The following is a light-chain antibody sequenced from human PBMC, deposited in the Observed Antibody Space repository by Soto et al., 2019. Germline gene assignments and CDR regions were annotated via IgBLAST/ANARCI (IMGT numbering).Light chain of an antibody. CDR2: GAS. Sequence: EIVLTQSPGTLSLSPGEIATLSFRASQSVSSSYLAWYQQKPGQAPRLLIYGASSRATGIPDRFSGSGSGTDFTLTISRLEPEDFAVYYCQQYNNWPLTFGGGTKVDI. J-gene: IGKJ4*01. CDR3: QQYNNWPLT. V-gene: IGKV3-20*01. CDR1: QSVSSSY.